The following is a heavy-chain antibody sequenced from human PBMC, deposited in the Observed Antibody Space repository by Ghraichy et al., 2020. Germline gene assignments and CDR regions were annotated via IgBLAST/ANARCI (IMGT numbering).Heavy chain of an antibody. CDR3: ARVLYNWNDVLDY. Sequence: GSLRLSCAASGFTFSSYWMHWVRQTPGKGLVWVSRIDSGGSGTSYADSVKGRFTISRDNAKNTLYLQMNSLRAEDTAVYYCARVLYNWNDVLDYWCQGTLVTVSS. D-gene: IGHD1-1*01. CDR2: IDSGGSGT. V-gene: IGHV3-74*01. CDR1: GFTFSSYW. J-gene: IGHJ4*02.